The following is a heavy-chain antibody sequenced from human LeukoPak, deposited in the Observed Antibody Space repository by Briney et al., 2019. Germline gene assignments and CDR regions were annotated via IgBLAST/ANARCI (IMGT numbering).Heavy chain of an antibody. CDR3: ARLEDMVVVPAAISYYYYGMDV. D-gene: IGHD2-2*01. CDR1: GYTFTSYG. V-gene: IGHV1-18*01. J-gene: IGHJ6*02. Sequence: ASVKVSCKASGYTFTSYGISWVRQAPGQGLEWMGWISAYNGNTNYVQKLQGRVTMTTDTSTSTAYMELRSLRSDDTAVYYCARLEDMVVVPAAISYYYYGMDVWGQGTTVTVSS. CDR2: ISAYNGNT.